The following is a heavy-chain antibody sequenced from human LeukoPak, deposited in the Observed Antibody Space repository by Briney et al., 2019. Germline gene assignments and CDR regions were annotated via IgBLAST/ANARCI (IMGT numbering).Heavy chain of an antibody. CDR2: ISAYNGNT. Sequence: ASVKVSCKASGYTFTSYGISWVRQAPGQGLEWMGWISAYNGNTNYAQKLQGRVTITTDTSTSTAYMELRSLRSDDTAVYYCARVGPMVRGAIRRTDYWGQGTLVTVSS. J-gene: IGHJ4*02. V-gene: IGHV1-18*01. CDR3: ARVGPMVRGAIRRTDY. D-gene: IGHD3-10*01. CDR1: GYTFTSYG.